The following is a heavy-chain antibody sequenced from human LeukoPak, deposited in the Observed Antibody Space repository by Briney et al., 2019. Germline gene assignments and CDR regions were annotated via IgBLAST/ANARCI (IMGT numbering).Heavy chain of an antibody. CDR3: AYPLVPAAIPYYYYGMDV. Sequence: PGGSLRLSCAASGFTFSSYAMPWVRQAPGKGLEWVAVISYDGSNKYYADSVKGRFTISRDNSKNTLYLQMNSLRAEDTAVYYCAYPLVPAAIPYYYYGMDVWGQGTTVTVSS. CDR1: GFTFSSYA. V-gene: IGHV3-30-3*01. D-gene: IGHD2-2*02. CDR2: ISYDGSNK. J-gene: IGHJ6*02.